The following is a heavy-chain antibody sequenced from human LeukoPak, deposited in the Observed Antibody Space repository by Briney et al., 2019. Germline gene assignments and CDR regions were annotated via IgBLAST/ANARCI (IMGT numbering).Heavy chain of an antibody. D-gene: IGHD5-24*01. Sequence: SETLSLTCTVSGGSISSSSYYWGWIRQPPGKGLEWIGSIYYSGSTYYNPSFKSRVTISVDTSKNQFSLKLSSVTAADTAVYYCARRFRRDGYNTFDYWGQGTPVTVPS. V-gene: IGHV4-39*01. CDR1: GGSISSSSYY. CDR3: ARRFRRDGYNTFDY. J-gene: IGHJ4*02. CDR2: IYYSGST.